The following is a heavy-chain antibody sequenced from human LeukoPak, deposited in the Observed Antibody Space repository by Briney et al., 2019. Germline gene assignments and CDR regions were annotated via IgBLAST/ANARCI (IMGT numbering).Heavy chain of an antibody. V-gene: IGHV3-20*04. Sequence: GGSLRLSCAASGLTFDDYGMSWVRQAPGKGLEWVSNIYWNGGNTNYADSVKGRFTISRDNAKNSLYLQMNSLRAEDTALYYCAREGSLGGHAFDIWGQGTMVTVSS. J-gene: IGHJ3*02. CDR3: AREGSLGGHAFDI. D-gene: IGHD3-10*01. CDR1: GLTFDDYG. CDR2: IYWNGGNT.